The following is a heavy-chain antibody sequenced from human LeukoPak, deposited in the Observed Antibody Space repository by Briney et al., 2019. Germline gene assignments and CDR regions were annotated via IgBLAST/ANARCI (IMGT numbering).Heavy chain of an antibody. D-gene: IGHD4-17*01. CDR3: ARTSFGDYAYDY. CDR2: INGNSGGT. V-gene: IGHV1-2*06. Sequence: GASVKVSCKASGYTFIGYYMHWVRQAPGQGLEWMGRINGNSGGTNYAQRFQGRVTMTGDTSISTAYMELSRLRSDDTAVYYCARTSFGDYAYDYWGQGTLVTVSS. CDR1: GYTFIGYY. J-gene: IGHJ4*02.